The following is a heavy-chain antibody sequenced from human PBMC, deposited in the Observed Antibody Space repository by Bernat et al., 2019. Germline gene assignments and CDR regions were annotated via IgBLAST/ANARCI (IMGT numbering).Heavy chain of an antibody. D-gene: IGHD3-9*01. CDR1: GYTFTGYY. CDR3: ARDLELRYSIPYYYYYYGMDV. Sequence: QVQLVQSGAEVKKPGASVKVSCKASGYTFTGYYMHWVRQAPGQGLEWMGWINPNSGGTNYAQKFQGRVTMTRDTSISTAYMELSRLRSDDTAVYYCARDLELRYSIPYYYYYYGMDVWGQGTTVTVSS. J-gene: IGHJ6*02. V-gene: IGHV1-2*02. CDR2: INPNSGGT.